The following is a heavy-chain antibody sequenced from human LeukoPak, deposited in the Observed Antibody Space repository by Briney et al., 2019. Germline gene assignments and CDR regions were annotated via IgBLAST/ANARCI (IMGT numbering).Heavy chain of an antibody. V-gene: IGHV1-2*02. J-gene: IGHJ4*02. D-gene: IGHD7-27*01. CDR2: INPYSGGT. CDR3: ARGSATGDFPPNY. CDR1: GHAFTGSY. Sequence: ASVKVSCKASGHAFTGSYLHWVRQAPGQGLESMGWINPYSGGTNYAQQFQGRVTMTRDTSISTAYMDLTRLRSDDTAVYYCARGSATGDFPPNYWGQGTLVTVSS.